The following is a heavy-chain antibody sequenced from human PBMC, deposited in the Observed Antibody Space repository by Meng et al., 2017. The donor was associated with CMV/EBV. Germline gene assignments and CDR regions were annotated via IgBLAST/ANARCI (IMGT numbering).Heavy chain of an antibody. V-gene: IGHV1-18*01. CDR1: GYTFTSYG. CDR3: ARGGASSGYDLIDY. Sequence: QSPVVQIGVEVKKPGASVKVSCKGFGYTFTSYGISWVRQAPGQGLEWMGWISAYNGNTNYAQKLQGRVTMTTDTSTSTAYMELRSLRSDDTAVYYCARGGASSGYDLIDYWGQGTLVTVSS. J-gene: IGHJ4*02. CDR2: ISAYNGNT. D-gene: IGHD5-12*01.